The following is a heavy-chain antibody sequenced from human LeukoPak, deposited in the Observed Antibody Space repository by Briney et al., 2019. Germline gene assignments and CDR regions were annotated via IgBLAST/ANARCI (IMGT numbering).Heavy chain of an antibody. CDR1: VVTFSSDA. V-gene: IGHV3-23*01. D-gene: IGHD3-10*01. Sequence: GGSLRLSCAASVVTFSSDAMSCVRHAPGEGLEWVSAISGSGGTTYYADSVKGRFTISRDNSKNTLYLQMTSMRAEDTAVYYCAKVVSGWFGESYFDYWGQGTLVTVSS. CDR2: ISGSGGTT. CDR3: AKVVSGWFGESYFDY. J-gene: IGHJ4*02.